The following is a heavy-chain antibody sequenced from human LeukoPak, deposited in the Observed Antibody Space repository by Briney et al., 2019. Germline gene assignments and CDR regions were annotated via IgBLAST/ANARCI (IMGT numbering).Heavy chain of an antibody. CDR1: GFTFSSYA. J-gene: IGHJ4*02. CDR3: AKAPIVGATQVVDY. CDR2: ISYDGSNK. Sequence: PGGSLRLSCAASGFTFSSYAIHWVRQAPGKGLEWVAVISYDGSNKYYADSVKGRFTISRDNSKNTLYLQMNSLRAGDTAVYYCAKAPIVGATQVVDYWGQGTLVTVSS. V-gene: IGHV3-30-3*01. D-gene: IGHD1-26*01.